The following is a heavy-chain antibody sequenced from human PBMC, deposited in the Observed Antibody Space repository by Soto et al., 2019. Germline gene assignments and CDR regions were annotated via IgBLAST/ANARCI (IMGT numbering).Heavy chain of an antibody. Sequence: SETLSLTCTVFGGSISSYYWSWIRQPPGKGLEWIGYIYYSGSTNYNPSLKSRVTISVGTSKNQFSLKLSSVTAADTALYYGARGGSRGSRSLWFDPWGQGTLVTVSS. D-gene: IGHD3-16*01. CDR1: GGSISSYY. J-gene: IGHJ5*02. CDR2: IYYSGST. CDR3: ARGGSRGSRSLWFDP. V-gene: IGHV4-59*01.